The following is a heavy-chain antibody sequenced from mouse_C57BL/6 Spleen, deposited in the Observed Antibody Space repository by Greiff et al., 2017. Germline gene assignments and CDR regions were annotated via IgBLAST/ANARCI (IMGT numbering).Heavy chain of an antibody. V-gene: IGHV1-64*01. CDR2: IHPNSGSN. CDR3: ARIGYDGYPFAY. J-gene: IGHJ3*01. Sequence: QVQLQQPGAELVKPGASVKLSCKASGYTFTSYWMHWVKQRPGQGLEWIGMIHPNSGSNNYNEKFKSKATLTVDKSSSTAYMQLSSLTSEDSAVYYCARIGYDGYPFAYWGQGTLVTVSA. D-gene: IGHD2-3*01. CDR1: GYTFTSYW.